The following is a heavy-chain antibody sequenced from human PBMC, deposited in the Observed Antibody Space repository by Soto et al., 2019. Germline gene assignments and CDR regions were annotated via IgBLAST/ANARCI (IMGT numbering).Heavy chain of an antibody. Sequence: PSETLSLTCTVSGGSISSYYWSWIRQPPGKGLEWIGYIYYSGSTNYNPSLKSRVTISVDTSKNQFSLKLSSVTAADTAVYYCARSGYDFWSGYYGNPWFDPCGEGTLVTVSS. D-gene: IGHD3-3*01. V-gene: IGHV4-59*01. CDR3: ARSGYDFWSGYYGNPWFDP. CDR1: GGSISSYY. J-gene: IGHJ5*02. CDR2: IYYSGST.